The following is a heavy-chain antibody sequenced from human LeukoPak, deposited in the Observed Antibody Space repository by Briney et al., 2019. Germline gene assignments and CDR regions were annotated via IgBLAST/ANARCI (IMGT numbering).Heavy chain of an antibody. V-gene: IGHV4-34*01. Sequence: PSETLSLTCAVYGGSFSGYYWSWIRQPPGKGLEWIGEINHSGSTNYNPSLKSRVTISVDTSKNQFSLKLSSVTAADTAVYFCTRDPDFWSGSYYFDYWSQGTLVTVSS. CDR3: TRDPDFWSGSYYFDY. D-gene: IGHD3-3*01. CDR2: INHSGST. CDR1: GGSFSGYY. J-gene: IGHJ4*02.